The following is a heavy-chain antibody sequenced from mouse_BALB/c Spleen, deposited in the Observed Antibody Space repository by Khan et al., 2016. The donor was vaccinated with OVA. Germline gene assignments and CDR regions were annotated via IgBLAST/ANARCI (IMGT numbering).Heavy chain of an antibody. V-gene: IGHV1S41*01. Sequence: DLVKLGASVKLSCKASGYTFTSYWINWIKQRPGQGLEWIGRVSPGSGSPYYSEVFKATATVTVDKSSSTAYIQLNSLSSEASAVYSSTRSSYYGNSLYAMDYWGQGTSVTVSA. CDR2: VSPGSGSP. J-gene: IGHJ4*01. CDR3: TRSSYYGNSLYAMDY. D-gene: IGHD1-1*01. CDR1: GYTFTSYW.